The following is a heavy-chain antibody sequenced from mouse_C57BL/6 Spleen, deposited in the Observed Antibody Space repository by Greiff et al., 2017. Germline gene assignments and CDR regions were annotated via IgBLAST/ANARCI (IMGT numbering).Heavy chain of an antibody. CDR1: GYTFTSYT. V-gene: IGHV1-4*01. CDR3: ARAGIYSDD. D-gene: IGHD4-1*01. CDR2: INPSSGYT. J-gene: IGHJ2*01. Sequence: QVQLQQSGAELARPGASVKMSCKASGYTFTSYTMNWVKQRPGQGLEWIGYINPSSGYTKYNQKFKDKATLTADKSSSTAYMQLSSLTSEDSAVYYCARAGIYSDDWGQGTTLTVSS.